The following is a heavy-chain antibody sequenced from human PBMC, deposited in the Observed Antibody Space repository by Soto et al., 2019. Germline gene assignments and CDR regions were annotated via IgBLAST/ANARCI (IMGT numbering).Heavy chain of an antibody. J-gene: IGHJ4*02. Sequence: PGGSLRLSFAASGFTFSNAWMSWVRQAPAKGLEWVGRIKSKTDGGTTDYAAPVKGRFTISRDDSKNTLYLQMNSLKTEDTAVYYCTTDAMVRGARVYYFDYWSQGTLVTAPQ. CDR2: IKSKTDGGTT. CDR1: GFTFSNAW. CDR3: TTDAMVRGARVYYFDY. V-gene: IGHV3-15*01. D-gene: IGHD3-10*01.